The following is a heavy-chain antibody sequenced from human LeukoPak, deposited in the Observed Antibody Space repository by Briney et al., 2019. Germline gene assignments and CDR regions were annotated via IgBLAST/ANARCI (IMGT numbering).Heavy chain of an antibody. V-gene: IGHV3-7*01. CDR3: ARIGYSSSSFDY. CDR2: INQDGSVK. CDR1: GFTFSNYW. Sequence: GGSLRLSCAASGFTFSNYWMSWVRQAPGKGLEWVANINQDGSVKYYVDSVKGRFTISRDNAKNSVYLQTDSPRAEDTAVYCCARIGYSSSSFDYWGKGSLVTVSS. J-gene: IGHJ4*02. D-gene: IGHD6-6*01.